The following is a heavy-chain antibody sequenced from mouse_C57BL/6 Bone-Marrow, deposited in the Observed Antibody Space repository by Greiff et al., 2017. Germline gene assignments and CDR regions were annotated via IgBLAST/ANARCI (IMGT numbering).Heavy chain of an antibody. CDR3: ARWRYDGSSYYYAMDY. D-gene: IGHD1-1*01. CDR2: IYPSDSET. J-gene: IGHJ4*01. CDR1: GYTFTSYW. Sequence: QVQLQQPGAELVRPGSSVKLSCKASGYTFTSYWMDWVKQRPGQGLEWIGNIYPSDSETHYNQKFKDKATLTVDKSSSTAYMQLSSLTSEDSAVYYCARWRYDGSSYYYAMDYWGQGTSVTVSS. V-gene: IGHV1-61*01.